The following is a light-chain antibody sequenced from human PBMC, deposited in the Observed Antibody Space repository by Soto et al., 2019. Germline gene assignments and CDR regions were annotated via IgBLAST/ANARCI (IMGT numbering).Light chain of an antibody. CDR2: GAS. Sequence: EIVMTQSPGTLSVSPGETATLSCKASQSVSNYLAWYQQKPGQAPRLLMYGASTRDTGVPARFSGSGFGTEFTVTISSLQSEDFGVYYCQQYYDRPRPTFGGGTKVEI. V-gene: IGKV3-15*01. CDR1: QSVSNY. CDR3: QQYYDRPRPT. J-gene: IGKJ4*01.